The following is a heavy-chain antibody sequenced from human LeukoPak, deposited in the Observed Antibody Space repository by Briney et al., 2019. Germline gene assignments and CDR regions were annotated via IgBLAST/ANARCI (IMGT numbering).Heavy chain of an antibody. D-gene: IGHD2-15*01. CDR2: IKQDGSEK. Sequence: GGSLRLSCAASGFTFSSYWMSWVRQAPGKGLEWVANIKQDGSEKYYVDSVKGRFTVSRDNAKNSLYLQMNSLRAEDTAVYYCASLDGNAWWHYWGQGTLVTVSS. CDR1: GFTFSSYW. CDR3: ASLDGNAWWHY. V-gene: IGHV3-7*01. J-gene: IGHJ4*02.